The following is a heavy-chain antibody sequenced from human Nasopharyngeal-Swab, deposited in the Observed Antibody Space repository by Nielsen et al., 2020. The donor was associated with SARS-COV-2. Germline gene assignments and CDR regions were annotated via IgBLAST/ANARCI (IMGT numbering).Heavy chain of an antibody. D-gene: IGHD3-22*01. CDR1: AGSMSSYY. CDR3: ARCDSSGYYYEPNFDL. V-gene: IGHV4-59*13. J-gene: IGHJ2*01. Sequence: SETLSPTCTVSAGSMSSYYWSWIRQPPGKGLEWIGYIYYSGSTNYNPSLKSRVTISVDTSKNQFSLKLRSVTAADTAVYYCARCDSSGYYYEPNFDLWGRGTLVTVSS. CDR2: IYYSGST.